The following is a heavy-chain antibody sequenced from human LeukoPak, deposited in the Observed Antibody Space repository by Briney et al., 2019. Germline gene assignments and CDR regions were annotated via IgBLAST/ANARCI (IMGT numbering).Heavy chain of an antibody. D-gene: IGHD3-22*01. CDR3: ARSYYYDSSGYYYDFGWFDP. CDR1: GYSISSGYY. J-gene: IGHJ5*02. CDR2: IYHSGST. V-gene: IGHV4-38-2*02. Sequence: SETLSLTCTVSGYSISSGYYWGWIRQPPGKGLEWIGSIYHSGSTYYNPSLKSRVTISVDTSKNQFSLKLSSVTAADTAVYYCARSYYYDSSGYYYDFGWFDPWGQGTLVTVSS.